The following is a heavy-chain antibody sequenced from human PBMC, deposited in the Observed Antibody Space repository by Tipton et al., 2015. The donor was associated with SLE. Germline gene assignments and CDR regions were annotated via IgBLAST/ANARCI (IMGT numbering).Heavy chain of an antibody. D-gene: IGHD3-3*01. CDR3: ARDTIFGVAH. V-gene: IGHV3-21*04. CDR1: GFTFSSYS. J-gene: IGHJ4*02. CDR2: ISSSSSYI. Sequence: GSLRLSCAASGFTFSSYSMNWVRQAPGKGLEWVSSISSSSSYIYYADSVKGRFTISRDNAKNSLYLQVNSLRAEDTAVYYCARDTIFGVAHWGQGTLVTVSS.